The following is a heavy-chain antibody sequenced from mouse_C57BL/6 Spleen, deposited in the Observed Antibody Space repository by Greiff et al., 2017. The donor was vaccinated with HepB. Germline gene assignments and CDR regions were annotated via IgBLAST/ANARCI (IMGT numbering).Heavy chain of an antibody. V-gene: IGHV5-17*01. J-gene: IGHJ3*01. CDR2: ISSGSSTI. CDR1: GFTFSDYG. CDR3: ARQTTRAWFAY. Sequence: EVNVVESGGGLVKPGGSLKLSCAASGFTFSDYGMHWVRQAPEKGLEWVAYISSGSSTIYYADTVKGRFTISRDNAKNTLFLQMTSLRSEDTAMYYCARQTTRAWFAYWGQGTLVTVSA. D-gene: IGHD2-12*01.